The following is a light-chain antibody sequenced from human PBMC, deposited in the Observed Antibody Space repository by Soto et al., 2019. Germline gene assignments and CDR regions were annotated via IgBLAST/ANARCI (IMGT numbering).Light chain of an antibody. CDR3: QQYGTSPQT. CDR2: GTS. J-gene: IGKJ1*01. CDR1: QSVSSTY. V-gene: IGKV3-20*01. Sequence: EIVLTQSPGTLSLSPGERDTRSCRASQSVSSTYLAWYQQKPGQAPRLLIYGTSSRATGITDRFSGSGSGTDFTLTISRLEPEDFAVYYCQQYGTSPQTFGQGTQVDIK.